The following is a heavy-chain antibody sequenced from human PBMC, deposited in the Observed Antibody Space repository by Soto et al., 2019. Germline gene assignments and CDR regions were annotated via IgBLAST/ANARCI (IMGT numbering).Heavy chain of an antibody. J-gene: IGHJ4*02. Sequence: GESLKISCAASGFTFSSYAMSWVRQAPGKGLEWVSAISGSGGSTYYADSVKGRFTISRDNSKNTLYLQMNSLRAEDTAVYYCAKDGHHERYYDFWSGYPDYWGQGTLVTVSS. CDR3: AKDGHHERYYDFWSGYPDY. CDR1: GFTFSSYA. CDR2: ISGSGGST. D-gene: IGHD3-3*01. V-gene: IGHV3-23*01.